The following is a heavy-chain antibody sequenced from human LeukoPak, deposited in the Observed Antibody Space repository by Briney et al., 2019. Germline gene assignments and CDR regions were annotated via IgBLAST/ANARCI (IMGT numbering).Heavy chain of an antibody. J-gene: IGHJ4*02. Sequence: SETLSLTCTVSGGSITSYYWSWIRQPPGKGLEWIGYIYYSGSTNYNPSLKSRVTISVDTSKNQFSLKLSSVTAADTAVYYCASGRGIAAEGSFDYWGQGTLVTVSS. CDR1: GGSITSYY. CDR2: IYYSGST. V-gene: IGHV4-59*12. CDR3: ASGRGIAAEGSFDY. D-gene: IGHD6-13*01.